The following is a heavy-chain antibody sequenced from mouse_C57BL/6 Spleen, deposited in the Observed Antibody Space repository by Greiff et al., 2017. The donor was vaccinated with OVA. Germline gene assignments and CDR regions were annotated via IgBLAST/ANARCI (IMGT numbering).Heavy chain of an antibody. J-gene: IGHJ2*01. CDR2: IHPNSGST. CDR3: ARSELTVSPFHY. V-gene: IGHV1-64*01. D-gene: IGHD4-1*01. CDR1: GYTFTSYW. Sequence: QVQLQQSGAELVKPGASVKLSCKASGYTFTSYWMHWVKQRPGQGLEWIGMIHPNSGSTNYNEKFKSKATLTVDKSSITAYMQISSLTSEDSAVYYCARSELTVSPFHYWGQGTTLTVSS.